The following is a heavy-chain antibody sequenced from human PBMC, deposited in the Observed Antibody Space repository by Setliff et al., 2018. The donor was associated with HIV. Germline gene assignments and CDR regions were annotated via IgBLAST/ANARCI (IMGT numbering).Heavy chain of an antibody. D-gene: IGHD6-13*01. V-gene: IGHV3-23*01. CDR1: GFTFSSYA. J-gene: IGHJ5*02. CDR3: AKGGYSSSWAPNWFDP. Sequence: PGGSLRLSCAASGFTFSSYAINWVRQAPGKGLEWVSAISGSGGSTYYADSVKGRFTISRDNSKNTLYLQMNSLRAEDTAVYYCAKGGYSSSWAPNWFDPWGQGTLVTVSS. CDR2: ISGSGGST.